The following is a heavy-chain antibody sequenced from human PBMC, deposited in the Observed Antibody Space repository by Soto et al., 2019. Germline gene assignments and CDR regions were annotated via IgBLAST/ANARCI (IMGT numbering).Heavy chain of an antibody. D-gene: IGHD5-12*01. Sequence: EVQLVESGGGLVQPGGSLRLSCAASGFTVSSNYMSWVRQAPGKGLEWVSVIYSGGSTYYADSVKGRFTISRDNSKNTLYLQMNGLRAEDTAVYYCARDGYSGYDFAFDYWGQGTLVTVSS. J-gene: IGHJ4*02. CDR3: ARDGYSGYDFAFDY. CDR2: IYSGGST. CDR1: GFTVSSNY. V-gene: IGHV3-66*01.